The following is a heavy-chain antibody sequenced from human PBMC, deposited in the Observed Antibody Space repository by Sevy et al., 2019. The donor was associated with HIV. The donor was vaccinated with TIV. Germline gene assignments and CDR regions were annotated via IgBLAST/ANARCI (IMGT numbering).Heavy chain of an antibody. J-gene: IGHJ6*02. CDR3: ARDEIQAYGMDV. CDR1: GYTFTGYY. CDR2: INPNSGGT. V-gene: IGHV1-2*02. D-gene: IGHD5-18*01. Sequence: ASVKVSCKASGYTFTGYYMHWVRLAPGQGLEWMGWINPNSGGTNYAQKFQGRVTMTRDTSISTAYMELSRLRSDDTAVYYCARDEIQAYGMDVWGQWTTVTVSS.